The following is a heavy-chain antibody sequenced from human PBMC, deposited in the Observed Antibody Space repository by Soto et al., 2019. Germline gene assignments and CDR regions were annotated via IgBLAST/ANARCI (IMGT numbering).Heavy chain of an antibody. Sequence: SETLSLTCAVSGASIRSYHGSWIRQPAGKGLEWIGRMQHTGNTNYNPSLKSRVTMSVDTSKNQISLKMTSVTAADTAVYFCAKDVSSRRWFDPWGQGILVTVSA. J-gene: IGHJ5*02. CDR1: GASIRSYH. D-gene: IGHD3-16*01. V-gene: IGHV4-4*07. CDR3: AKDVSSRRWFDP. CDR2: MQHTGNT.